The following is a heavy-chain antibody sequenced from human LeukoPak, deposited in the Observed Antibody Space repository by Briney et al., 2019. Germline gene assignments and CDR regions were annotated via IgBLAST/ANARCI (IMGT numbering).Heavy chain of an antibody. CDR1: GFTFSSYW. J-gene: IGHJ6*03. CDR3: AREAYYYYYMDV. Sequence: PGGSLRLSCAASGFTFSSYWMHWVRQDPGKGLEWVSSISCSSSYIYYADSVKGRFTISRDNAKNSLYLQMNSLRAEDTAVYYCAREAYYYYYMDVWGKGTTVTVSS. V-gene: IGHV3-21*01. CDR2: ISCSSSYI.